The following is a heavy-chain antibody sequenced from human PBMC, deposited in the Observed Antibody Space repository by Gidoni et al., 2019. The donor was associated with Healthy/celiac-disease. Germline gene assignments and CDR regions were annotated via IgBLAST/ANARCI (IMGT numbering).Heavy chain of an antibody. J-gene: IGHJ3*02. CDR2: INHSGST. Sequence: QVQLQQWGAGLLKPSETLSLTCAVYGGSFSGYYWSWIRQPPGKGLEWIGEINHSGSTNYNPSLKSRVTISVDTSKNQFSLKLSSVTAADTAVYYCARGLLTPRWRECAFVIWGQGTMVTVSS. CDR1: GGSFSGYY. V-gene: IGHV4-34*01. CDR3: ARGLLTPRWRECAFVI. D-gene: IGHD1-26*01.